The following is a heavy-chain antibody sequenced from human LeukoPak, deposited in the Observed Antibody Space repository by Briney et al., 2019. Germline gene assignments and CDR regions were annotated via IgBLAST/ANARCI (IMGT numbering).Heavy chain of an antibody. CDR1: GFTFSSYA. CDR3: EKHLVVAARVYWFDP. Sequence: PGGSLRLSCAASGFTFSSYAMSWVRQAPGKALEWFSAISCRGGSTYYADSVKGRFTNSRDNSKNPLYLQMNSLRAEDTAVYYCEKHLVVAARVYWFDPWGQGTLVTVSS. V-gene: IGHV3-23*01. CDR2: ISCRGGST. D-gene: IGHD6-6*01. J-gene: IGHJ5*02.